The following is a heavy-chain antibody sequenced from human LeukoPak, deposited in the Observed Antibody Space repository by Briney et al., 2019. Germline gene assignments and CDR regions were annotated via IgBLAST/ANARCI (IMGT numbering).Heavy chain of an antibody. CDR1: GFTFNTAY. V-gene: IGHV3-15*01. J-gene: IGHJ5*02. Sequence: PGGSLRLSCAASGFTFNTAYMSWLRQTPGKGLEWVGRLKSRSQGGTADYAAPVKGRFTISRDDSKNTLYLQMNSLKIEDTGVYYCATDCNWFDPWGQGTLVTVSS. CDR3: ATDCNWFDP. CDR2: LKSRSQGGTA.